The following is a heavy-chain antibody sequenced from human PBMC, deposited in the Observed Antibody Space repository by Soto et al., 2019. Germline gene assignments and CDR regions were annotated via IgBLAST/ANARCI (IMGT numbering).Heavy chain of an antibody. V-gene: IGHV4-30-4*01. CDR1: GGSISSCEYY. J-gene: IGHJ6*02. CDR2: IYYSGST. Sequence: PSETLSLTCTVSGGSISSCEYYWSWIRQPPGKGLEWIGYIYYSGSTYYNPSLKSRVTISVDTSKNQFSLKLSSVTAADTAVYYCTCIFSGGYGYGFYYYGMDVWGQGTTVTVSS. D-gene: IGHD5-18*01. CDR3: TCIFSGGYGYGFYYYGMDV.